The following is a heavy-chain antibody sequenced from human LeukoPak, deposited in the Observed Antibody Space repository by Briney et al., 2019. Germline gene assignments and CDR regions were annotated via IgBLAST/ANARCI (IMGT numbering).Heavy chain of an antibody. CDR1: GFTFSDYW. J-gene: IGHJ5*02. V-gene: IGHV3-7*01. D-gene: IGHD1/OR15-1a*01. Sequence: GGSLRLSCTVSGFTFSDYWMTWVRQAPGKGLEWVASIKHDESVKYFVDSARGRFIISRDNAKRSLYLQMNSLSAEDTAIYYCARGGTVGGRSSSWGQGTLVTVSS. CDR2: IKHDESVK. CDR3: ARGGTVGGRSSS.